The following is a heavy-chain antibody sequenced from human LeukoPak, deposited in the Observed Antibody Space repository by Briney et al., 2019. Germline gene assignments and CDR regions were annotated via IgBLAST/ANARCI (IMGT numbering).Heavy chain of an antibody. CDR1: GGSISSYY. Sequence: SETLSLTCTVSGGSISSYYWSWIRQPPGKGLEWIGYTYYSGSTNYNPSLKSRVTISVDTSKNQFSLKLSSVTAADTAVYYCARLKYSGSSYFDYWGQGTLVTVSS. CDR2: TYYSGST. CDR3: ARLKYSGSSYFDY. V-gene: IGHV4-59*08. J-gene: IGHJ4*02. D-gene: IGHD1-26*01.